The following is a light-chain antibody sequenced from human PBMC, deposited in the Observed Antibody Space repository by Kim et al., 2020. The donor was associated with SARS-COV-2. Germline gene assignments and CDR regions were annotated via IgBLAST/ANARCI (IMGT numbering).Light chain of an antibody. CDR3: QSYNRDNVI. J-gene: IGLJ2*01. CDR1: SVGIDVDY. CDR2: EDD. V-gene: IGLV6-57*01. Sequence: RTVTISCAPSSVGIDVDYVQWYHQRPRGFPTTVIYEDDQRPSGVSDRFSGSIDNSSNSASLTISGLRTEDEADYYCQSYNRDNVIFGGGTQLTVL.